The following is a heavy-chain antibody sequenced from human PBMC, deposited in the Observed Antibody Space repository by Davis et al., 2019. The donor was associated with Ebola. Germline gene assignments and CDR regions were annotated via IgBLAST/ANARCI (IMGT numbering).Heavy chain of an antibody. CDR1: GFSFSSYW. D-gene: IGHD3-3*01. J-gene: IGHJ4*02. CDR2: IKTDGSST. CDR3: VREGRIFGLDY. V-gene: IGHV3-74*01. Sequence: HTGGSLRLSCATSGFSFSSYWMHWVRQAPGKGLVWVSRIKTDGSSTGYGDSVQGRFTISRDNAKNTLYLQMNDLRAEDTAVYYCVREGRIFGLDYWGQGALVTVSS.